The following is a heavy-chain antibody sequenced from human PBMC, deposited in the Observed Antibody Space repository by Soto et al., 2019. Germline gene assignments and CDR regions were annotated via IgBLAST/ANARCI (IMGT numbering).Heavy chain of an antibody. V-gene: IGHV3-21*01. CDR2: ISSSSSYI. Sequence: EVQLVESGGGLVKPGGSLRLSCAASGFTFSSYSMNWVRQAPGKGLEWVSSISSSSSYIYYADSVKGQLTISRDNAKNSLYLQMNSLRAEDTAVYYCARVNYDFWSGSFYYGMDVWGQGTTVTASS. CDR3: ARVNYDFWSGSFYYGMDV. CDR1: GFTFSSYS. J-gene: IGHJ6*02. D-gene: IGHD3-3*01.